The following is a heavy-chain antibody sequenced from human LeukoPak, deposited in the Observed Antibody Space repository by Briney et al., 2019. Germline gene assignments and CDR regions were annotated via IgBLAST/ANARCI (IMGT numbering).Heavy chain of an antibody. CDR2: INPNTATT. CDR3: ARKLRSPGDFPVGY. Sequence: ASVKVSCTASGYTFTAYYIHWVRQAPGQGLEWVGRINPNTATTHSALKLQDRVTLTRDTSMRTVYMELSGLTSDDTAVYYCARKLRSPGDFPVGYWGQGTLVTVSS. D-gene: IGHD2-2*03. V-gene: IGHV1-2*06. CDR1: GYTFTAYY. J-gene: IGHJ4*02.